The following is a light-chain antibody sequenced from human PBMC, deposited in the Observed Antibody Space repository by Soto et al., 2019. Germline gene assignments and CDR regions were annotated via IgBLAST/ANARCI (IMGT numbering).Light chain of an antibody. V-gene: IGKV1-5*01. CDR2: DVS. J-gene: IGKJ1*01. Sequence: DIQMTQSPSTLSASVGDRVTVTCLASQSLSRWLAWHQQKPGKAPKLLIYDVSTLETGVPSRFSGSGSGIKFALTIWSLQSNDFATSYCQQYSTSSTLTFGQGTKVEIK. CDR1: QSLSRW. CDR3: QQYSTSSTLT.